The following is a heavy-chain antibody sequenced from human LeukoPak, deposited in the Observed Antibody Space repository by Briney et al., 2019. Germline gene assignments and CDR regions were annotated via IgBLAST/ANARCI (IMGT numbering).Heavy chain of an antibody. CDR2: INHSGST. V-gene: IGHV4-34*01. J-gene: IGHJ6*02. D-gene: IGHD2-15*01. CDR3: ARDNIVVVVAASNFYYYGMDV. Sequence: PSGTLSLTCAVYGGSFSGYYWSWIRQPPGKGLEWIGEINHSGSTNYNPSLKSRVTISVDTSKNQFSLKLSSVTAADTAVYYCARDNIVVVVAASNFYYYGMDVWGQGTTVTVSS. CDR1: GGSFSGYY.